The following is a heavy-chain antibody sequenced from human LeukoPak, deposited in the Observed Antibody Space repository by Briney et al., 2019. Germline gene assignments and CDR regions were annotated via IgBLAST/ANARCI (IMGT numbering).Heavy chain of an antibody. D-gene: IGHD3-9*01. CDR3: ATDKRGRYFDWLLYY. CDR1: GYTLTELS. CDR2: FDPEDGET. V-gene: IGHV1-24*01. J-gene: IGHJ4*02. Sequence: EASVKVSCKVSGYTLTELSMHWVRQAPGKGLEWMGGFDPEDGETIYAQKFQGRVTMTEDTSTDTAYMEPSSLRSEDTAVYYCATDKRGRYFDWLLYYWGQGTLVTVSS.